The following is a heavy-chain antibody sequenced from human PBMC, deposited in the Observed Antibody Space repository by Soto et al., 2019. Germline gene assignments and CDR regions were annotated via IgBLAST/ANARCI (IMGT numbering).Heavy chain of an antibody. CDR1: GLTVSGKKY. CDR2: LYDVDGS. J-gene: IGHJ4*02. CDR3: AKFGMATTKGSPPYYIDY. Sequence: GGSLRLSCAASGLTVSGKKYVAWVRQAPGKGLEWVSALYDVDGSFYSDSVKGRFTTSSDSSKTTVYLQMNDLRPADTAVYYRAKFGMATTKGSPPYYIDYWGQGALVTVSS. V-gene: IGHV3-53*01. D-gene: IGHD1-1*01.